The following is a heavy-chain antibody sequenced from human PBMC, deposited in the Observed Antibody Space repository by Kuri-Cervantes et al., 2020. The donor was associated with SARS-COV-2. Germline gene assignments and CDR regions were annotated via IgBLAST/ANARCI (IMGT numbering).Heavy chain of an antibody. D-gene: IGHD5-18*01. V-gene: IGHV3-66*02. CDR3: AKDQGDSYGISYFDY. J-gene: IGHJ4*02. CDR2: IYSGGST. CDR1: GFTFSFYW. Sequence: GGSLRLSCAASGFTFSFYWMSWVRQAPGKGLEWVSVIYSGGSTYYADSVKGRFTISRDNSKNTLYLQMNSLRAEDTAVYYCAKDQGDSYGISYFDYWGQGTLVTVSS.